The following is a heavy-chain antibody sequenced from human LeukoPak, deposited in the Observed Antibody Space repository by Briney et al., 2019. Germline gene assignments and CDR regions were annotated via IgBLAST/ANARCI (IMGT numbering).Heavy chain of an antibody. CDR2: INPETGGT. D-gene: IGHD3-10*01. V-gene: IGHV1-2*02. Sequence: ASVKVSCKASRYWFTGYYIHWVRQAPGQGLEWLGWINPETGGTNYAPQFKGRVTITSDTSISTAYMELPSLTSDDTALYYCARAGINYFYIEVWAKGTALTVSS. J-gene: IGHJ6*03. CDR1: RYWFTGYY. CDR3: ARAGINYFYIEV.